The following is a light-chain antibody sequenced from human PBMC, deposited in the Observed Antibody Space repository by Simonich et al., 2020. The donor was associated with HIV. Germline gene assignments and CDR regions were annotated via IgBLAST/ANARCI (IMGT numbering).Light chain of an antibody. CDR1: SGHSRYA. CDR2: VNSDGSH. J-gene: IGLJ3*02. CDR3: QTWGTGILV. Sequence: QLVLTQSPSASASLGASVKLTCTLSSGHSRYAIAWHQQQPEKGPRYLMKVNSDGSHSEGAGIPDRFSGSSSGAERYLTISSLQSEDETDYYCQTWGTGILVFGGGTKLTVL. V-gene: IGLV4-69*01.